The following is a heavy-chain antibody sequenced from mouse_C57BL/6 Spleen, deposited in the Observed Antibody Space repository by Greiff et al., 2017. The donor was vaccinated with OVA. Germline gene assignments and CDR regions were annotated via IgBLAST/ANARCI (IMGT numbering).Heavy chain of an antibody. D-gene: IGHD3-1*01. CDR2: IYPRSGNT. Sequence: VQLQQSGAELARPGASVKLSCKASGYTFTSYGISWVKQRTGQGLEWIGEIYPRSGNTYYNEKFKGKATLTADKSSSTAYMELRSLTSEDSAVYFCAREGLPFDDWGQGTTLTVSS. J-gene: IGHJ2*01. CDR3: AREGLPFDD. V-gene: IGHV1-81*01. CDR1: GYTFTSYG.